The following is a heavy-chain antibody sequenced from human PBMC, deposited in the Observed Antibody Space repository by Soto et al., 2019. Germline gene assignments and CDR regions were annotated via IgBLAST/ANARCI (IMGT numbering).Heavy chain of an antibody. J-gene: IGHJ6*02. D-gene: IGHD1-26*01. CDR2: IWHDGNNK. V-gene: IGHV3-33*01. CDR1: GFTFSNYG. Sequence: RGSLRLSCAASGFTFSNYGMHWVRQAPGKGLEWVAIIWHDGNNKYYADSVRGRFIISRDNSKNRLYLQMNSLRAEDTAVYYCASDLVGASDSYGLDVWGQGTPVTV. CDR3: ASDLVGASDSYGLDV.